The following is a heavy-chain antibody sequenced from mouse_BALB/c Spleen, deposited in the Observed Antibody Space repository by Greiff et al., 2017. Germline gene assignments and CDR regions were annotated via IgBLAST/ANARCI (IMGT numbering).Heavy chain of an antibody. Sequence: VKLMESGPGLVAPSQSLSITCTVSGFSLTSYGVHWVRQPPGKGLEWLGVIWAGGSTNYNSALMSRLSISKDNSKSQVFLKMNSLQTDDTAMYYCAVLRTSFYAMDYWGQGTSVTVSS. CDR1: GFSLTSYG. CDR3: AVLRTSFYAMDY. J-gene: IGHJ4*01. V-gene: IGHV2-9*02. CDR2: IWAGGST. D-gene: IGHD1-1*01.